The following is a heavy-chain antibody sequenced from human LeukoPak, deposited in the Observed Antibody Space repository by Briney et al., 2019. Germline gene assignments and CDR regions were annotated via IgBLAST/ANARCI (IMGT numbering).Heavy chain of an antibody. CDR1: GFTFSTYE. V-gene: IGHV3-48*03. Sequence: PGGSLRLSCAASGFTFSTYEMNWVRQAPGKGLEWVSYIPSSGSTIYYVDSVKGLFTIYRDNAKSSLYLQMNSLRVEDTAVYYCAREATGATGYFDYWGQGTLVTVSS. J-gene: IGHJ4*02. CDR2: IPSSGSTI. CDR3: AREATGATGYFDY. D-gene: IGHD1-26*01.